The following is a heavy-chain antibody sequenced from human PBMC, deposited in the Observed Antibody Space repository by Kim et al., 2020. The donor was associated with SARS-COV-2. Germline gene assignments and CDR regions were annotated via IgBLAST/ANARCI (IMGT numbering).Heavy chain of an antibody. J-gene: IGHJ5*02. CDR3: ARGYFGSYYGGNWFDP. CDR2: IWYDGSNK. D-gene: IGHD1-26*01. CDR1: GFTFSSYG. V-gene: IGHV3-33*01. Sequence: GGSLRLSCAASGFTFSSYGMHWVRQAPGKGLEWVAVIWYDGSNKYYADSVKGRFTISRDNSKNTLYLQMNSLRAEDTAVYYCARGYFGSYYGGNWFDPWGQGTLVTVSS.